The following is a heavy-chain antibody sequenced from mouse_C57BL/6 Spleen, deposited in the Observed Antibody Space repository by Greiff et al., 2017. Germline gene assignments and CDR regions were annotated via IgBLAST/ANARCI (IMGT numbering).Heavy chain of an antibody. CDR1: GFNIKDVY. CDR3: TTWGY. V-gene: IGHV14-4*01. CDR2: IDPENGDT. J-gene: IGHJ2*01. Sequence: VQLQQSGAEPVRPGASVKLSRTASGFNIKDVYMHWVKPRPEQGLEWIGWIDPENGDTEYASKFQGKATRTADTSPNTAYLQLSSLTSEDTAVYYCTTWGYWGQGTTLTVSS.